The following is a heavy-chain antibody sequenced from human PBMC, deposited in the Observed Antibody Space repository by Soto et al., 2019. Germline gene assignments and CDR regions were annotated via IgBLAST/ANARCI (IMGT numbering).Heavy chain of an antibody. J-gene: IGHJ4*02. V-gene: IGHV4-30-2*01. CDR3: ARTIVATTSYFDY. Sequence: SSETLSLTCAVSGGSISSGGYSWSWIRQPPGKGLEWIGYIYHSGSTYYNPSLKSRVTISVDRSKNQFSLKLSSVTAADTAVYYCARTIVATTSYFDYWGQGTLVTVSS. CDR2: IYHSGST. CDR1: GGSISSGGYS. D-gene: IGHD5-12*01.